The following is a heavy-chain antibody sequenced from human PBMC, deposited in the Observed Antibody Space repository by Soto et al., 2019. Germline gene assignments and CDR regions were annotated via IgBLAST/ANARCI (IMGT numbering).Heavy chain of an antibody. CDR3: ARDRSYNMDV. CDR1: GFMFNTYW. CDR2: INSDGSGI. V-gene: IGHV3-74*01. D-gene: IGHD1-1*01. J-gene: IGHJ6*02. Sequence: PGGSMRLSCAASGFMFNTYWMHWVRQAPGKGLTWVSRINSDGSGINYADSVKGRFTISRDNAKNTLYLQMSSLRAEDSAVYYSARDRSYNMDVWGQGTTVTVSS.